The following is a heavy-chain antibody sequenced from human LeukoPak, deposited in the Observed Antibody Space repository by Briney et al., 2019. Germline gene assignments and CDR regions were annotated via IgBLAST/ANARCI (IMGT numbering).Heavy chain of an antibody. D-gene: IGHD3-22*01. CDR2: LYWDDDK. J-gene: IGHJ4*02. CDR3: AHSMGDSSGYYHFDY. CDR1: GFSLSTSVVG. Sequence: SGPTRVTPTQTLTLTCTFSGFSLSTSVVGVGWIRQPPGKALVWLALLYWDDDKRYSPSLKSKLHITKDTSKDQVVLTITNMDRVDTATYYCAHSMGDSSGYYHFDYWGQGTLVTVSS. V-gene: IGHV2-5*02.